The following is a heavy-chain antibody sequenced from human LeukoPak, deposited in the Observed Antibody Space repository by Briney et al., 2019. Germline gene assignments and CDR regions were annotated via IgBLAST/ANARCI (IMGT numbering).Heavy chain of an antibody. CDR1: GGSISSSSYY. J-gene: IGHJ6*03. Sequence: SETLSLTCTVSGGSISSSSYYWGWIRQPPGTGLEWIGSIYYSGSTYYNPSLKSRVTISVDTSKNQFSLKLSSVTAADTAVYYCARDSGVYYYYYMDVWGKGTTVTVSS. CDR3: ARDSGVYYYYYMDV. V-gene: IGHV4-39*07. D-gene: IGHD3-10*01. CDR2: IYYSGST.